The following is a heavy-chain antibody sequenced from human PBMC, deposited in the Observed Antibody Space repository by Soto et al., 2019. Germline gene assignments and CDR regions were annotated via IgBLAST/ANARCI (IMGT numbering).Heavy chain of an antibody. V-gene: IGHV1-3*01. CDR1: TYTLTSYA. D-gene: IGHD1-7*01. J-gene: IGHJ5*02. CDR2: INAGNGNT. Sequence: QVQLVQSGAEVKKPGASVKVSCEASTYTLTSYAMHWVRQAPGQRLEWMGWINAGNGNTKYPQKFQGRVTITRDTSASTAYMELSSLRSEDTAVYYCARSGSGTTLDYWFDPWGQGTLVTVSS. CDR3: ARSGSGTTLDYWFDP.